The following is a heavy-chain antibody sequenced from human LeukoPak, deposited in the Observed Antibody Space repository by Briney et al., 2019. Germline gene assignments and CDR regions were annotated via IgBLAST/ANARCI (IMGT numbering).Heavy chain of an antibody. Sequence: GGSLRLSCAASGFTFSGYAMSWVRQAPGKGLEWVSAISGSGGSTYYADSVKGRFTISRDNSKNTLYLQMSRLRAEDTAVYYCAKDSASYGPPYYFDYWGQGTLVTVSS. D-gene: IGHD3-10*01. CDR3: AKDSASYGPPYYFDY. J-gene: IGHJ4*02. CDR1: GFTFSGYA. CDR2: ISGSGGST. V-gene: IGHV3-23*01.